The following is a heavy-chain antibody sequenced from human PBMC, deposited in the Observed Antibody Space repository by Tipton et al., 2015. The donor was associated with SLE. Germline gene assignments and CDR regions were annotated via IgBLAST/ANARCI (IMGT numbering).Heavy chain of an antibody. CDR3: ARGPEQWLVNPHYFDY. CDR2: IYHSGST. J-gene: IGHJ4*02. D-gene: IGHD6-19*01. CDR1: GGSISSSNW. Sequence: TLSLTCTVSGGSISSSNWWSWIRQPPGKGLEWIGSIYHSGSTYYNPSLKSRVTISVDTSKNQFSLKLSSVTAADTAVYYCARGPEQWLVNPHYFDYWGQGTLVTVSS. V-gene: IGHV4-38-2*02.